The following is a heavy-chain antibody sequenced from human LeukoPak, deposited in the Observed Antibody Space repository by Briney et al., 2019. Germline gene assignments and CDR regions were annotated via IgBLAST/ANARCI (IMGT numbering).Heavy chain of an antibody. CDR1: GITLSNYG. J-gene: IGHJ4*02. CDR2: ISGSGGST. CDR3: AKDPESPMLRGLFDF. D-gene: IGHD3-10*01. Sequence: GGSLRLSCAVSGITLSNYGMSWVRQAPGKGLEWVSAISGSGGSTPYADSVKGRFTISRDNRKKTLYLQMNSLRAEDAAVYYCAKDPESPMLRGLFDFWGQGTLVTVSP. V-gene: IGHV3-23*01.